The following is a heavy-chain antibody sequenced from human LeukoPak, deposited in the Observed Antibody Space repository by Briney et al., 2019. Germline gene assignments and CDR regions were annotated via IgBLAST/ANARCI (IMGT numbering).Heavy chain of an antibody. CDR3: ARVGYSYGPNYMDV. CDR2: ISSSSSYI. Sequence: PGGSLRLSCAASGFTFSSYSMNWVRQAPGKGLEWVSSISSSSSYIYYADSVKGRFTISRDNAKNSLYLQMNSLRAEDTAVYYCARVGYSYGPNYMDVWGKGTTVTVSS. J-gene: IGHJ6*03. CDR1: GFTFSSYS. V-gene: IGHV3-21*01. D-gene: IGHD5-18*01.